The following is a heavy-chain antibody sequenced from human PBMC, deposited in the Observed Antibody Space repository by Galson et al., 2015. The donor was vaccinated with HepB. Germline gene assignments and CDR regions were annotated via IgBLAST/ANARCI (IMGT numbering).Heavy chain of an antibody. J-gene: IGHJ6*02. D-gene: IGHD6-13*01. CDR3: AKVGHSSSWYYYYGMDV. CDR1: GFTFSSYG. V-gene: IGHV3-30*18. CDR2: IPYDGSNK. Sequence: SLRLSCAVSGFTFSSYGMHWVRQAPGKGLEWVAVIPYDGSNKYYADSVKGRFTISRDNSKNTLYLQMNSLRAEDTAVYYCAKVGHSSSWYYYYGMDVWGQGTTVTVSS.